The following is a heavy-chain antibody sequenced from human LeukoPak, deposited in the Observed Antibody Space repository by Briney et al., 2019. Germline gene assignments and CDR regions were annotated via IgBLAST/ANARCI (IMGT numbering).Heavy chain of an antibody. D-gene: IGHD3-16*01. CDR3: AKDSSTYQPLTFEN. Sequence: GGSLRLSCTASGFTFSIYAMSWVRQAPGKGPEWVSGLSGSGGSPYFADSVRGRFSISRDNSKNTLYLQMNNLRAEDTAVYYCAKDSSTYQPLTFENWGQGTLVTVSS. CDR2: LSGSGGSP. CDR1: GFTFSIYA. J-gene: IGHJ4*02. V-gene: IGHV3-23*01.